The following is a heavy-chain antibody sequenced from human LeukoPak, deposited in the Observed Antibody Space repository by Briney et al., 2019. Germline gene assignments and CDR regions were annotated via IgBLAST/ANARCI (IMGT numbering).Heavy chain of an antibody. CDR3: ARESAEGIAVAGLDY. D-gene: IGHD6-19*01. J-gene: IGHJ4*02. Sequence: GGSLRLSCAASGFTFSSYWMSWVRQAPGKGLEWVANIKQDGSEKYYVDSVKGRFTISRDNAKNSLYLQMNSLRAEDTAVYYRARESAEGIAVAGLDYWGQGTLVTVSS. CDR1: GFTFSSYW. CDR2: IKQDGSEK. V-gene: IGHV3-7*01.